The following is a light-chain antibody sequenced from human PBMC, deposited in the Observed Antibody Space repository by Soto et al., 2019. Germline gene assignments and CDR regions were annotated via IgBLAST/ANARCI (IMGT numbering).Light chain of an antibody. V-gene: IGKV3-20*01. J-gene: IGKJ4*01. Sequence: EIVLAQSPGTLSLSPGERATLSCRASQSVTSNYLAWYQQKRGQPPRLLIYGASIRATGIPDRFSGSGSGTDFTLTISRLEPEDFAVYYCHQYGSSPLTFGGGDKVEIK. CDR1: QSVTSNY. CDR2: GAS. CDR3: HQYGSSPLT.